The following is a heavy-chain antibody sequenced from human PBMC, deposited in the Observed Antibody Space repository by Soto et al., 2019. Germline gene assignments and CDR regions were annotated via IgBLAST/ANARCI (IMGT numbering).Heavy chain of an antibody. CDR3: ARENSRWFDP. CDR1: GGSVTNSSYY. D-gene: IGHD3-22*01. Sequence: SETLSLTCTVSGGSVTNSSYYWGWIRQSPVKGLDWIGSVYYRGRRYSKSSVKSRVTLSVDTSKNQFSLKLSSVTDEDKDVYYWARENSRWFDPWGKGTLVTVSS. CDR2: VYYRGRR. V-gene: IGHV4-39*07. J-gene: IGHJ5*02.